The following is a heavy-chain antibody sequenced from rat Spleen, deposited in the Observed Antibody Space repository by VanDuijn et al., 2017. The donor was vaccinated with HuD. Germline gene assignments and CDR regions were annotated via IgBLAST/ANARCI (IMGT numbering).Heavy chain of an antibody. CDR1: GFTFSNYY. Sequence: EVQLVESGGGLVQPGRSLKLSCAASGFTFSNYYMAWVRQAPTKGLEWVAYISTDGDTTHYRDSVKGRFTISRDNAKSTLNLQMDSLRSEDTATYHCARHGTTIALDYWGQGVMVTVSS. V-gene: IGHV5-25*01. CDR2: ISTDGDTT. J-gene: IGHJ2*01. D-gene: IGHD1-8*01. CDR3: ARHGTTIALDY.